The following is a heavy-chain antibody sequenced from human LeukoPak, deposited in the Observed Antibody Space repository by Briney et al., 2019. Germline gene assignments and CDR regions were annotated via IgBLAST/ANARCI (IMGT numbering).Heavy chain of an antibody. CDR1: GYSFPSYW. V-gene: IGHV5-51*01. Sequence: GESLKISCKGSGYSFPSYWIGWVRQMPGKGLEWMGIIYPGDSDTRYSPSFQGQVTISADKSISTAYLQWSSLKASDTAMYYCARPHYDSGGLNAFDIWGQGTMVTVSS. CDR3: ARPHYDSGGLNAFDI. D-gene: IGHD3-22*01. CDR2: IYPGDSDT. J-gene: IGHJ3*02.